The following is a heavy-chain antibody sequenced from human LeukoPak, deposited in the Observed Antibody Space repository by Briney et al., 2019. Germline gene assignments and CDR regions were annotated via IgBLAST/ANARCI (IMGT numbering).Heavy chain of an antibody. Sequence: SETLSLTCTVSGGSIGSGTHYYNWIRQHPGKGLEWIGYIYYTGVTSYNPSLKSRVIMSVDMSMNQVSLKLSSLTAADTAVYYCARVGYCSSTSCALLDYWGQGTLVTVSS. J-gene: IGHJ4*02. V-gene: IGHV4-31*03. D-gene: IGHD2-2*03. CDR1: GGSIGSGTHY. CDR3: ARVGYCSSTSCALLDY. CDR2: IYYTGVT.